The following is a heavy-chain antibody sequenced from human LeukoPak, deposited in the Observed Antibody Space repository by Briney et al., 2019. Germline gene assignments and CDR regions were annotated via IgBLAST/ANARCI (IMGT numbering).Heavy chain of an antibody. CDR1: GYTFTGYY. V-gene: IGHV1-2*06. J-gene: IGHJ5*02. CDR2: INPNSGGT. CDR3: ARGYCSGGSCYSVENWFDP. Sequence: ASVKVSCKAAGYTFTGYYMFWVRQAPGQGLEWTGRINPNSGGTNYAQKFQGRVTMTRDTSISTAYMELSRLRSDDTAVYYCARGYCSGGSCYSVENWFDPWGQGTLVTVSS. D-gene: IGHD2-15*01.